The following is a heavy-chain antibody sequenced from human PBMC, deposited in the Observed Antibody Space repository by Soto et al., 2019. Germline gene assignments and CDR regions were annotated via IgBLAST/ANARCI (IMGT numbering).Heavy chain of an antibody. CDR1: GFTFSTYA. D-gene: IGHD2-15*01. V-gene: IGHV3-30*03. Sequence: VQLLESGGGLVQPGGSLRLSCAASGFTFSTYAMYWVRQAPGKGLEWVAVISFDGSNKFYADSVRGRFTISRDNSKNTLYLRMHSLSAEDTAVYYCASPNCNRGSCYWSFFDSWGQGTLVTVSS. CDR3: ASPNCNRGSCYWSFFDS. J-gene: IGHJ4*02. CDR2: ISFDGSNK.